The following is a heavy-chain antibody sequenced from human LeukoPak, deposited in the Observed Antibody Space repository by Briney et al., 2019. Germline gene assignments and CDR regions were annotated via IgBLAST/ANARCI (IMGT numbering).Heavy chain of an antibody. J-gene: IGHJ3*02. V-gene: IGHV4-30-4*01. Sequence: SQTLSLTCTVSGGSISSGDYYWSWIRQPPGKGLEWIGYIYYSGSTYYNPSLKSRVTISVDTSKNQFSLKLSSVTAADTAVYYCARGYCSSTSCIFPYDALDIWGQGTMVTVSS. CDR1: GGSISSGDYY. CDR2: IYYSGST. CDR3: ARGYCSSTSCIFPYDALDI. D-gene: IGHD2-2*01.